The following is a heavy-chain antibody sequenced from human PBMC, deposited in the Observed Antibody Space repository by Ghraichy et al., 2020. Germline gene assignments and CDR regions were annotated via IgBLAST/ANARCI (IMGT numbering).Heavy chain of an antibody. CDR2: INHSGST. CDR1: GGSFSGYY. V-gene: IGHV4-34*01. Sequence: SQTLSLTCAVYGGSFSGYYWSWIRQPPGKGLEWIGEINHSGSTNYNPSLKSRVTISVDTSKNQFSLKLSSVTAADTAVYYCARFPTRKTRGGAAAGWLVLWGQGTLVTVSS. D-gene: IGHD6-13*01. J-gene: IGHJ4*02. CDR3: ARFPTRKTRGGAAAGWLVL.